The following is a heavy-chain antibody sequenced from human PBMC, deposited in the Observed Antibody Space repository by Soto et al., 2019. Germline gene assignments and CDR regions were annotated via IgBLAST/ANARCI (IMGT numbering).Heavy chain of an antibody. Sequence: GGSLRLSCAASGFTFSNYAMSWVRQAPGKGLEWVSVISGSGGSTSYADSVKGRFTISRDNSKNTLYLQMNTLRVEDTAVYYCAKGSTRIAARSYDFWGQGTLVTVSS. V-gene: IGHV3-23*01. D-gene: IGHD6-6*01. CDR3: AKGSTRIAARSYDF. J-gene: IGHJ4*02. CDR2: ISGSGGST. CDR1: GFTFSNYA.